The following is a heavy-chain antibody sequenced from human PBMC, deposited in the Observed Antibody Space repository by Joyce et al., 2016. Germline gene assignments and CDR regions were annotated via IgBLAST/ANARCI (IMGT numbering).Heavy chain of an antibody. CDR2: INPSGGST. D-gene: IGHD4-17*01. V-gene: IGHV1-46*01. CDR1: GYTFTSYY. CDR3: ARHDYGDYKVGPSEPYFDY. J-gene: IGHJ4*02. Sequence: QVQLVQSGAEVKKPGASVKVSCKASGYTFTSYYMHWVRQAPGQGLEWMGKINPSGGSTSYAQKFQGRVTMTRDTSTSTVYMELSSLRSEDTAVYYCARHDYGDYKVGPSEPYFDYWGQGTLVTVSS.